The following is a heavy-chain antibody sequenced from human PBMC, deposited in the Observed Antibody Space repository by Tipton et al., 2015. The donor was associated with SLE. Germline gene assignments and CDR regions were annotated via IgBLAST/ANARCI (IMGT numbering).Heavy chain of an antibody. CDR3: ARGVQQEGYCSGGSCYPDYFQH. Sequence: GSLRLSCAASGFTFSSYAMSWVRQAPGKGLEWVSAISGSGGSTYYADSVKGRFTISRDNAKNSLYLQMNSLRAEDTAVYYCARGVQQEGYCSGGSCYPDYFQHWGQGTLVTVSS. CDR2: ISGSGGST. J-gene: IGHJ1*01. D-gene: IGHD2-15*01. V-gene: IGHV3-23*01. CDR1: GFTFSSYA.